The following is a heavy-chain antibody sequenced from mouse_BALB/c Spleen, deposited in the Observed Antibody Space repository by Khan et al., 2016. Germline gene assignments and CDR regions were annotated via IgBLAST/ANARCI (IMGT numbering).Heavy chain of an antibody. CDR1: GYTFTRFW. CDR2: INPGSNYT. J-gene: IGHJ4*01. Sequence: QMQLEESGAELAKPGASVKMSCKASGYTFTRFWMHWVKQRPGQGLEWIGYINPGSNYTDYNQNFKDKATLTADKSSSTAYMLLSSLTSEDSAVYFCARWGYGNYLYQAMDYWGQGISVTVSS. V-gene: IGHV1-7*01. D-gene: IGHD2-10*02. CDR3: ARWGYGNYLYQAMDY.